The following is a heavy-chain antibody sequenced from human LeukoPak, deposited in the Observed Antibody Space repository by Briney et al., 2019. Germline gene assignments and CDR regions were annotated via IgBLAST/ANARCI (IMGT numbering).Heavy chain of an antibody. CDR3: ARGGGLTIFGVIKSNYYYYMDV. V-gene: IGHV1-69*06. D-gene: IGHD3-3*01. Sequence: GASVKVSCKASGGTFSSYAISWVRQAPGQGLEWMGGIIPIFGTANYAQKFQGRVTITADKSTSTAYMELSSLRSEDTAVYYCARGGGLTIFGVIKSNYYYYMDVWGKGTTVTVSS. CDR2: IIPIFGTA. CDR1: GGTFSSYA. J-gene: IGHJ6*03.